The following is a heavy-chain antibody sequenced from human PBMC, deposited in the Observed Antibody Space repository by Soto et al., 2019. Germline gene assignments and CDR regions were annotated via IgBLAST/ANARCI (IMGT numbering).Heavy chain of an antibody. Sequence: EVQLVESGGGLEQPGRSLRLSCAASGFTFDDYAMHWVRQAPGKGLEWVSIINWNSGSIGYADSVKGRFTISRDNAKNSLYLQMDSLRTEDTAVYHCAKSSSTTGPLDYWGQGTLVTVSS. V-gene: IGHV3-9*01. CDR2: INWNSGSI. CDR3: AKSSSTTGPLDY. D-gene: IGHD1-1*01. CDR1: GFTFDDYA. J-gene: IGHJ4*02.